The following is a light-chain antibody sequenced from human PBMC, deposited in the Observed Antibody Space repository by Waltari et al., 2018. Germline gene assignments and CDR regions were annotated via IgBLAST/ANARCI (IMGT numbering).Light chain of an antibody. Sequence: IVLTQPPATLSLSPGACATLSRRASQSVSRYLAWYQQKPGQAPRLLIYDASNRATGIPARFSASGSGTDFTLTLSRLEPEDFAVYYCQQRSGWPYTFGQGTKLEIK. CDR3: QQRSGWPYT. CDR1: QSVSRY. V-gene: IGKV3-11*01. CDR2: DAS. J-gene: IGKJ2*01.